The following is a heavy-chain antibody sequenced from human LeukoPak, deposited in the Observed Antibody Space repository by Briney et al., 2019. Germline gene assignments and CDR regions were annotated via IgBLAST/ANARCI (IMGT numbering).Heavy chain of an antibody. CDR3: ARGTWELPH. D-gene: IGHD1-26*01. J-gene: IGHJ4*02. CDR1: GGSISSYY. V-gene: IGHV4-59*01. Sequence: SETLSLTCSVSGGSISSYYWSWIRQPPGKGLEWIGYIYYSGSTNYNPSLNSRVTISVDTSKNQFSLKLSSVTAADMAVYYCARGTWELPHWGQGTLVTVSS. CDR2: IYYSGST.